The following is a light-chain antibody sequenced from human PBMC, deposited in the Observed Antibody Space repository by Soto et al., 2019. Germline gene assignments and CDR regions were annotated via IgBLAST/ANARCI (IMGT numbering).Light chain of an antibody. Sequence: EIVLTQSPATLSLSPGERATLSCRASQSVSGFLAWYQQKPGQAPRLLMYDASNRATGIPARFSGSGSGTDFTLTISILEPEDFAVYYCQQRSNWPSTFGGGTKVEIK. V-gene: IGKV3-11*01. J-gene: IGKJ4*01. CDR2: DAS. CDR1: QSVSGF. CDR3: QQRSNWPST.